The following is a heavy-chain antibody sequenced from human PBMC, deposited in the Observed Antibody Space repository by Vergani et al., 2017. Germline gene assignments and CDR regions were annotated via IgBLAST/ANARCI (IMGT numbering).Heavy chain of an antibody. CDR3: AKENGDSFFDY. CDR2: ISESGDNT. D-gene: IGHD4-17*01. V-gene: IGHV3-23*01. CDR1: GFTFSSYA. J-gene: IGHJ4*02. Sequence: EVQLLESGGGLVQPGGSLRISCAASGFTFSSYAMSLVRQAPGKGLEWVSAISESGDNTYYPDSVRGRFTISRDNSKNTVYLQLNSLRAEDTAVYYCAKENGDSFFDYWGQGTLVTVSS.